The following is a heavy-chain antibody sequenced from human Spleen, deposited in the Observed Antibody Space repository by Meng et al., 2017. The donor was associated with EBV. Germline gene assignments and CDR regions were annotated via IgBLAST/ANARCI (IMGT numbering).Heavy chain of an antibody. CDR2: INWNGRSI. V-gene: IGHV3-20*04. CDR3: AMLAARTPFDY. CDR1: GFMLTDIG. Sequence: LVGSVVGCIRPGDVLALSCSASGFMLTDIGISLFCQGPGKGLEWFSGINWNGRSIGNSTTVQDPFTISMEHANNSLYLQMNSLRAEDTAFYYCAMLAARTPFDYWGQGTLVTVSS. J-gene: IGHJ4*02. D-gene: IGHD6-25*01.